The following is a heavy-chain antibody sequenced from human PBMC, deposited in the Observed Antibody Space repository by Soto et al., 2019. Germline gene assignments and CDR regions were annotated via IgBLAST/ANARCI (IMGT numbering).Heavy chain of an antibody. V-gene: IGHV4-39*01. Sequence: SETLSLTCTGSGGSISSSSYYWGWIRQPPGKGLEWIGSIYYSGSTYYNPSLKSRVTISVDTSKNQFSLKLSSVTAADTAVYYCARHLWFGEFGWFDPWGQGTLVTVSS. D-gene: IGHD3-10*01. CDR2: IYYSGST. J-gene: IGHJ5*02. CDR3: ARHLWFGEFGWFDP. CDR1: GGSISSSSYY.